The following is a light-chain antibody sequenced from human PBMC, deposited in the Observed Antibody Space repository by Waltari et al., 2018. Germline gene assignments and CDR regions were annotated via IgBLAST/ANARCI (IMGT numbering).Light chain of an antibody. Sequence: QSALTQPASVSGSPGQSITIPCFGTSSAIGVYNYVPWYQQYPGKAPKLMIYDVSKRPSGVSDRFSGSKSDNTASLTISGLRAEDEADYYCNSYTRKTASVVFGGGTKLTVL. J-gene: IGLJ3*02. CDR3: NSYTRKTASVV. V-gene: IGLV2-14*01. CDR2: DVS. CDR1: SSAIGVYNY.